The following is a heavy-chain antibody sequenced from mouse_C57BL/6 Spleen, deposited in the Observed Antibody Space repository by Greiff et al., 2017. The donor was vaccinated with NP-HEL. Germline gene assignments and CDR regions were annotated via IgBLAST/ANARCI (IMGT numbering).Heavy chain of an antibody. D-gene: IGHD2-3*01. CDR1: GYTFTSYW. CDR2: IDPSDSYT. V-gene: IGHV1-50*01. J-gene: IGHJ4*01. CDR3: ARSGDGYLDY. Sequence: VKLQQPGAELVKPGASVKLSCKASGYTFTSYWMQWVKQRPGQGLEWIGEIDPSDSYTNYNQKFKGKATLTVDTSSSTAYMQLSSLTSEDSAVYYCARSGDGYLDYWGQGTSVTVSS.